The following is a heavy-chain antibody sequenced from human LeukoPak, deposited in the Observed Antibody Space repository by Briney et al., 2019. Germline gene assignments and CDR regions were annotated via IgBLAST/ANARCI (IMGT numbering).Heavy chain of an antibody. D-gene: IGHD6-6*01. V-gene: IGHV3-53*01. CDR1: GFTVSSNY. J-gene: IGHJ4*02. CDR2: IYSGGST. Sequence: PGRSLRLSCAASGFTVSSNYMSWVRQAPGKGLEWVSVIYSGGSTYYADSVKGRFTISRDNSKNTLYLQMNSLRAEDTAVYYCARWVSSSSGFDYWGQGTLVTVSS. CDR3: ARWVSSSSGFDY.